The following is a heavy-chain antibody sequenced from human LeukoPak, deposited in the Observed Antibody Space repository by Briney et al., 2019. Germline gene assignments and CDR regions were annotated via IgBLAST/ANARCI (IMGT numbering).Heavy chain of an antibody. CDR3: AREDYGHRIS. CDR1: GGSISSGGYY. Sequence: SETLSLTCTVSGGSISSGGYYWSWIRQHPGKGLEWIGYIYYSGSTYYNPSLKSRVTISVDTSKNQFSLKLSSVAAADTAVYYCAREDYGHRISWGQGTLVTVSS. J-gene: IGHJ4*02. V-gene: IGHV4-31*03. CDR2: IYYSGST. D-gene: IGHD4-17*01.